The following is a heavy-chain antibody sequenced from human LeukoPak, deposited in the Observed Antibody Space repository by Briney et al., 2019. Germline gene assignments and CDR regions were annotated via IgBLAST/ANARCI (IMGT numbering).Heavy chain of an antibody. V-gene: IGHV3-53*04. CDR3: AGGSRRDGYDY. Sequence: GGSLRLSCAASGFTVSSNYMSWVRPAPGKGLEWVSVIYDNGDAYSADSVKGRFTISRHNSKNTLYLQMNSLRPEDTAVYYCAGGSRRDGYDYWGQGTLVTVSS. CDR1: GFTVSSNY. D-gene: IGHD5-24*01. CDR2: IYDNGDA. J-gene: IGHJ4*02.